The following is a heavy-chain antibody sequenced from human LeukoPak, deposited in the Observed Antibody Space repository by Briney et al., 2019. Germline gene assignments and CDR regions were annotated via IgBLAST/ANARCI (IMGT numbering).Heavy chain of an antibody. CDR1: GYTFTSYG. D-gene: IGHD3-3*01. J-gene: IGHJ5*02. CDR3: ARDTDRITIFGVVTLNWFDP. CDR2: ISAYNGNT. Sequence: ASVKVSCKASGYTFTSYGISWVRQAPGQGLEWMGWISAYNGNTNYAQKLQGRVTMTTDTSTSTAYMELRSLRSDDTAVYYCARDTDRITIFGVVTLNWFDPWGQGTLVTVSS. V-gene: IGHV1-18*01.